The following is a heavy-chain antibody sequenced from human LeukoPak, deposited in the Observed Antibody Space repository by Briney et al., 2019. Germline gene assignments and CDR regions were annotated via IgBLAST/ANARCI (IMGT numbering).Heavy chain of an antibody. CDR1: GFTFSSYS. V-gene: IGHV3-21*01. D-gene: IGHD3-9*01. CDR3: ARDRDPDILTGYMDY. CDR2: ISSSSSYI. J-gene: IGHJ4*02. Sequence: GGSLRLSCAASGFTFSSYSMNWVRQAPGKGLEWVSSISSSSSYIYYADSVKGRFTISRDNAKNSLYLQMNSLRAEDTAVYYCARDRDPDILTGYMDYWGQGSLVTVSS.